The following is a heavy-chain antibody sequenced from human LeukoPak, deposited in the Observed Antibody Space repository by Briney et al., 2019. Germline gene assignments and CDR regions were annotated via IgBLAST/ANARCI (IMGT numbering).Heavy chain of an antibody. CDR2: ISSSGSPI. CDR1: GFTFSSYE. CDR3: ARTSGASGYGMDV. D-gene: IGHD1-14*01. J-gene: IGHJ6*02. V-gene: IGHV3-48*03. Sequence: PGGSLRLSCAASGFTFSSYEMNWVRQAPGKGLEWVSYISSSGSPIHYADSVQGRFTISRDNAKNSLYLQMNSLRAKDTAVYYCARTSGASGYGMDVWGQGTTVTVSS.